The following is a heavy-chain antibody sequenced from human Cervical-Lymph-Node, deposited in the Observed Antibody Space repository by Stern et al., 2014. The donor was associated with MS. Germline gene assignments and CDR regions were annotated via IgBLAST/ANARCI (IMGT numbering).Heavy chain of an antibody. J-gene: IGHJ4*02. CDR3: ARSPSGYSSGWYDY. V-gene: IGHV4-59*01. D-gene: IGHD6-19*01. CDR2: IYYSGST. Sequence: QLQLQESGPGLVKPSETLSLTCTVSGGSISSYYWSWIRQPPGKGLEWIGYIYYSGSTNYNTSLKSRVTISVDTSKNQFSLKLSSVTAADTAVYYCARSPSGYSSGWYDYWGQGTLVTVSS. CDR1: GGSISSYY.